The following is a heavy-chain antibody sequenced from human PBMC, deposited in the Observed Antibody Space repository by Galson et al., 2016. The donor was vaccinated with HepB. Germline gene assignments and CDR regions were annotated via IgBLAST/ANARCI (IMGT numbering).Heavy chain of an antibody. V-gene: IGHV3-9*01. CDR2: ISWNSANR. D-gene: IGHD6-13*01. Sequence: SLRLSCAASGFTFRNYAMHWVRQVPGKGLEWVSSISWNSANRDYADSVKGRFTISRDNAKNSLYLDMNSLRGNDTALYYCAKDRYSSTWHWFDPWGQGTPVTVSS. J-gene: IGHJ5*02. CDR3: AKDRYSSTWHWFDP. CDR1: GFTFRNYA.